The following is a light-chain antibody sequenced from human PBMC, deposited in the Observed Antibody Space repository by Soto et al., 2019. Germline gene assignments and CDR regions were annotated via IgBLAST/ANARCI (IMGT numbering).Light chain of an antibody. Sequence: EIVLTQSRATLSLSPGERATLSCRASQSVSSYLALYQQRPGQAPRLLIYDASNRATGVPARFSGSGSGTDCTITISSLENEDGSVYYCQQHSSWTPTFGQGTRLEIK. V-gene: IGKV3-11*01. CDR3: QQHSSWTPT. J-gene: IGKJ5*01. CDR2: DAS. CDR1: QSVSSY.